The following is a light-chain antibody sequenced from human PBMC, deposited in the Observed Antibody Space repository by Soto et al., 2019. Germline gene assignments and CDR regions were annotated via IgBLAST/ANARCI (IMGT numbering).Light chain of an antibody. V-gene: IGKV3-20*01. J-gene: IGKJ2*01. CDR3: QRYGGCPPYT. CDR1: QSVSSSY. CDR2: GAS. Sequence: EIVLTQSPGTLSLSPGERATLSCRASQSVSSSYLGWYQQTPGQAPRLLIYGASSRATGIPDRFSGSGSGTDFKLSTSSLEAEDVVVYYCQRYGGCPPYTFGQGTKLDIK.